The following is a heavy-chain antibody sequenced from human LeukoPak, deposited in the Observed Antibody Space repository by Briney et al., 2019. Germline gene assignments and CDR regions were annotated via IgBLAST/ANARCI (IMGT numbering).Heavy chain of an antibody. CDR2: FIPILGTA. V-gene: IGHV1-69*10. Sequence: GASVKVSCKASGATFSDYAINWVRQAPGQGLEWMGVFIPILGTANSTQKFHDRLTITADMSTNTAYMELSSLRSEDTAVYFCAAIPVFAVVLHQEPVWGKGTTVTVSS. J-gene: IGHJ6*04. CDR3: AAIPVFAVVLHQEPV. CDR1: GATFSDYA. D-gene: IGHD3-3*01.